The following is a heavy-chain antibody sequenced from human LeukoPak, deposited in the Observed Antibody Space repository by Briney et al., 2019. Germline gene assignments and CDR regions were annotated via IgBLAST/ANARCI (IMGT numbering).Heavy chain of an antibody. CDR1: GGSISSSSYY. V-gene: IGHV4-39*07. D-gene: IGHD6-19*01. CDR2: IYYSGST. J-gene: IGHJ1*01. CDR3: ARDPGLAVAGSPGEQH. Sequence: SETLSLTCTVSGGSISSSSYYWGWIRQPPGKGLEWIGSIYYSGSTYYNPSLKSRVTISVDTSKNQFSLKLSSVTAADTAVYYCARDPGLAVAGSPGEQHWGQGTLVTVSS.